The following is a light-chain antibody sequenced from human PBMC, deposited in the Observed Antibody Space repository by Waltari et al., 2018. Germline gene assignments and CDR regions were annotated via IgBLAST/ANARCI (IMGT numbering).Light chain of an antibody. V-gene: IGKV3D-15*01. J-gene: IGKJ4*01. CDR3: HQYDIWPPLT. CDR1: QSVNRN. CDR2: ASS. Sequence: EIVMTQSPATLSVSPGERATLSCRASQSVNRNLAWYQQKPGQAPRLLIYASSARTTGIPARFSGSGSGTEFTLTISSLQSEDFAVYYCHQYDIWPPLTFGGGTKVEIE.